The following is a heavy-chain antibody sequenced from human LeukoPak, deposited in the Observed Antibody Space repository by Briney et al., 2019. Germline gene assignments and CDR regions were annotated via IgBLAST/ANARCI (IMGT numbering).Heavy chain of an antibody. Sequence: GGSLRLSCAASGFTFSSYAMSWVRQAPGKGLEWVSAISGSGGSTYYADSVKGRFTISRDNSKNTLYLQMNSLRAEDTAVYYCAKVRTYSGSYPNDYWGQGTLVTVSS. CDR1: GFTFSSYA. J-gene: IGHJ4*02. V-gene: IGHV3-23*01. CDR3: AKVRTYSGSYPNDY. CDR2: ISGSGGST. D-gene: IGHD1-26*01.